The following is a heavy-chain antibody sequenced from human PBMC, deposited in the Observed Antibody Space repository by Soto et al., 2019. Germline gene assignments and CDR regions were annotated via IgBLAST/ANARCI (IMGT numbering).Heavy chain of an antibody. CDR2: IYHSGGT. CDR1: GGSISSSNW. CDR3: ARDIAEAAKRGDWFDP. J-gene: IGHJ5*02. Sequence: LSLTFAVSGGSISSSNWWSWVRQPPGKGLEWIGEIYHSGGTNYNPSLKSRVTISVDKSKNQFSLKLSSVTAADTAVYYCARDIAEAAKRGDWFDPWGQGTLVTVSS. D-gene: IGHD6-13*01. V-gene: IGHV4-4*02.